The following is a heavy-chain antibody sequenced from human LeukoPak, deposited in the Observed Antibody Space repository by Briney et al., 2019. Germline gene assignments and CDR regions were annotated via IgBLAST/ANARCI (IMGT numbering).Heavy chain of an antibody. CDR2: MNHSGST. CDR1: GFTFSDHY. J-gene: IGHJ6*03. Sequence: GSLRLSCAASGFTFSDHYMDWVRQPPGKGLEWIGEMNHSGSTNYNPSLKSRVTISVDTSKNQFSLKLSSVTAADTAVYYCARRLGRKFGERFYYYHFMDVWGKGTTVTISS. CDR3: ARRLGRKFGERFYYYHFMDV. D-gene: IGHD3-10*01. V-gene: IGHV4-34*01.